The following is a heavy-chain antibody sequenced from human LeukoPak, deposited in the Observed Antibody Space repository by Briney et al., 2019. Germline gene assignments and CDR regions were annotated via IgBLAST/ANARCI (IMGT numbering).Heavy chain of an antibody. V-gene: IGHV1-2*02. CDR1: AYTFTCYY. J-gene: IGHJ4*02. Sequence: ASVKVSCKASAYTFTCYYMQWVRQAPGQGLEWMGWINTNSRGTNYAQKFQGRVTMTRDTSISTAYMELSRLRSDYTAVYYCARVPDITATARWGQGTLVTVSS. D-gene: IGHD1-20*01. CDR3: ARVPDITATAR. CDR2: INTNSRGT.